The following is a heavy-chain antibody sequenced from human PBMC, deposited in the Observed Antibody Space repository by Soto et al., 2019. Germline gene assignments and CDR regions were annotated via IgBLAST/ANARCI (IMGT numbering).Heavy chain of an antibody. D-gene: IGHD3-10*01. CDR3: ARGRSNSGTKRRFHYYGMDV. Sequence: QVQLVQSGAEVKKPGSSVKVSCKASGGTFSTNVISWVRQAPGQGLEWMGGITPIFGTARYAQKFQGRVTITADESTSTAYMDLSSLTSEDTAVYYCARGRSNSGTKRRFHYYGMDVWGQGTTVTVSS. CDR1: GGTFSTNV. J-gene: IGHJ6*02. V-gene: IGHV1-69*01. CDR2: ITPIFGTA.